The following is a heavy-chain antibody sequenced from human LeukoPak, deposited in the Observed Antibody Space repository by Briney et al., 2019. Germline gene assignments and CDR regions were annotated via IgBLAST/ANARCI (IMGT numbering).Heavy chain of an antibody. V-gene: IGHV3-23*01. CDR1: GFTFSSYA. CDR2: ISGSGGLT. J-gene: IGHJ3*02. Sequence: GSLRLSCAASGFTFSSYAMSWVRQAPGKGLECVSAISGSGGLTNYADSVKGRFTISRDNSKNTLYLQMNSLRAEDTAVYYCAFRIVLMVPDAFVIWGQGTMVTVSS. CDR3: AFRIVLMVPDAFVI. D-gene: IGHD2-8*01.